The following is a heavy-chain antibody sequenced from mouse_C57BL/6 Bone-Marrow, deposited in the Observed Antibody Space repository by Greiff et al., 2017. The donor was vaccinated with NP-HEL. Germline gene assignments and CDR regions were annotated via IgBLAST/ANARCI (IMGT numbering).Heavy chain of an antibody. CDR3: FYYDYGGVPY. V-gene: IGHV1-19*01. D-gene: IGHD2-4*01. CDR1: GYTFTDYY. Sequence: VQLKQSGPVLVKPGASVKMSCKASGYTFTDYYMNWVKQSHGKSLEWIGVINPYNGGTSYNQKFKGKATLTVDKSSSTAYMELNSLTSEDSAVYYCFYYDYGGVPYWGKGTLVTVSA. J-gene: IGHJ3*01. CDR2: INPYNGGT.